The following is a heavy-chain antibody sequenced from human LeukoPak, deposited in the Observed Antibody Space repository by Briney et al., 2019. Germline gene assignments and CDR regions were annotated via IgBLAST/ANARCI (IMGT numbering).Heavy chain of an antibody. CDR1: GYTFTSYD. Sequence: GASVKVSCKASGYTFTSYDINWVRQATGQGLEWMGWMNPNSGNTGYAQKFQGRVTITRNTSISTAYMELSSLRSEDTAVYYCARGSTARYYYDSSGYYRGAVDYWGQGTLVTISS. CDR3: ARGSTARYYYDSSGYYRGAVDY. D-gene: IGHD3-22*01. V-gene: IGHV1-8*03. J-gene: IGHJ4*02. CDR2: MNPNSGNT.